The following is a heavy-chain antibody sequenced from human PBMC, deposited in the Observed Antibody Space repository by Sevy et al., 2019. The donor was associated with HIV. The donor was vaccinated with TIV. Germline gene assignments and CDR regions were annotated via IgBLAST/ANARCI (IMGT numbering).Heavy chain of an antibody. J-gene: IGHJ4*02. CDR1: GYTFSNYG. CDR3: ARDRVPYSSSCEFDY. V-gene: IGHV1-18*01. CDR2: ISSYNGNT. Sequence: ASVKVSCKASGYTFSNYGINWVRQAPGHGLEWMGWISSYNGNTKYAQKFQARVTMTIDTPTSTGYMELRSLRSDDTAMYYCARDRVPYSSSCEFDYWGKGTLVTVSS. D-gene: IGHD6-13*01.